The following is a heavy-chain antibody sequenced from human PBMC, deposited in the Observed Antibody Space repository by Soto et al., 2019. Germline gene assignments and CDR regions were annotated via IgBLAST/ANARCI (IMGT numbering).Heavy chain of an antibody. CDR1: GYTFTAFG. V-gene: IGHV1-18*01. Sequence: GASVKVSCKTSGYTFTAFGITWVRQAPGQGLEWMGWISTYNDDTKYAQKVQGRLTMTTDTSTSTAYMELRSLTSDDTAVYYCARHFCSGINCDKWFDPWGQGTLVTAPQ. CDR3: ARHFCSGINCDKWFDP. J-gene: IGHJ5*02. D-gene: IGHD2-2*01. CDR2: ISTYNDDT.